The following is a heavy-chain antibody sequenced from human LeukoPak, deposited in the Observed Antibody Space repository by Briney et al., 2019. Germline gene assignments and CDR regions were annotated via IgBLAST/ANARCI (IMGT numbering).Heavy chain of an antibody. Sequence: GGSLRLFCAASGFTFSDYYMSWIRQAPGKGLEWVSYISSSGSTIYYADSVKGRFTISRDNAKNSLYLQMNSLRAEDTAVYYCARVPWDSSGWYYFDYWGQGTLVTVSS. CDR3: ARVPWDSSGWYYFDY. CDR1: GFTFSDYY. V-gene: IGHV3-11*01. D-gene: IGHD6-19*01. J-gene: IGHJ4*02. CDR2: ISSSGSTI.